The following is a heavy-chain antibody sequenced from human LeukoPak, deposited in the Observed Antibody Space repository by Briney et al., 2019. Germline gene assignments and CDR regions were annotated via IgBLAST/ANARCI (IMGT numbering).Heavy chain of an antibody. Sequence: SVKVSCKASGGTFSSYAISWVRQAPGQGLEWMGRIIPIFGTANYAQKFQGRVTITTDESTSTAYMELSSLRSEDTAVYYCARSHDSSGYYDAFDIWGQGTIVTVSS. J-gene: IGHJ3*02. CDR2: IIPIFGTA. V-gene: IGHV1-69*05. CDR1: GGTFSSYA. CDR3: ARSHDSSGYYDAFDI. D-gene: IGHD3-22*01.